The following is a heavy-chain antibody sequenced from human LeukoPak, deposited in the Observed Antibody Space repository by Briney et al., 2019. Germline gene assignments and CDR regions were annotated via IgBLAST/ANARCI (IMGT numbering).Heavy chain of an antibody. CDR3: VPRGDGGFDY. D-gene: IGHD3-16*01. J-gene: IGHJ4*02. V-gene: IGHV1-2*06. CDR1: GYTFTDYY. Sequence: ASVKVSCKTSGYTFTDYYMHWVRQAPGQGLEWMGRMNPNSGDTNYAQKFQGRVTMTRDTSINTAYMELSSLRFDNTAVYYCVPRGDGGFDYWGQGTLVIVSS. CDR2: MNPNSGDT.